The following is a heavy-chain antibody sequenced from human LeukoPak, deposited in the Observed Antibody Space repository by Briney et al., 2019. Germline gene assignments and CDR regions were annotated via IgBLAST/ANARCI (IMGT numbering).Heavy chain of an antibody. CDR1: GFTFSSYW. CDR2: IKQDGSEK. V-gene: IGHV3-7*01. CDR3: ARDLTVRCSGGSCYSAFDY. Sequence: GGSLRLSCAASGFTFSSYWMSWVRQAPGKGLEWVANIKQDGSEKYYVDSVKGRFTISRDNAKNSLYLQMNSLRAEDTAVYYCARDLTVRCSGGSCYSAFDYWGQGTLVTVSS. J-gene: IGHJ4*02. D-gene: IGHD2-15*01.